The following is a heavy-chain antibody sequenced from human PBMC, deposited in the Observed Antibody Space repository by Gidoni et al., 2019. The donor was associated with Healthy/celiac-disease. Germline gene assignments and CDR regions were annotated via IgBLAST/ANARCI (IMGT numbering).Heavy chain of an antibody. V-gene: IGHV4-59*01. CDR2: TYYSGST. D-gene: IGHD3-9*01. Sequence: QVQLQESGPGLVKPSETLSLTCPASAGSISSSYWSWIRQPPGKGLEWIGYTYYSGSTNYNPSLKSRVTISVDTSKNQFSLKLSSVTAADTAVYYCARAGYLSYYFDYWGQGTLVTVSS. CDR1: AGSISSSY. CDR3: ARAGYLSYYFDY. J-gene: IGHJ4*02.